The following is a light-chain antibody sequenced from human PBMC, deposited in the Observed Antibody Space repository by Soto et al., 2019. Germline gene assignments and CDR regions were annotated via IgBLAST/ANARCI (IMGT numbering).Light chain of an antibody. CDR3: QQYGSLPIT. Sequence: DIQVTQSPSSLSGSVGDRVTITCQASQDIGNSVNWYQQKPGKAPKLLLSAASNLETGDPLRFSGSGSGTDFAFIISSLQPEDVATYFCQQYGSLPITFGQGTRLEIK. V-gene: IGKV1-33*01. CDR2: AAS. CDR1: QDIGNS. J-gene: IGKJ5*01.